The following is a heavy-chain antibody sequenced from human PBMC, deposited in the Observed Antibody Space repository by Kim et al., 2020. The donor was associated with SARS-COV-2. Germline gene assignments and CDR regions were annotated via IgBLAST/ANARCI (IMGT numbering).Heavy chain of an antibody. J-gene: IGHJ6*02. V-gene: IGHV7-4-1*02. CDR1: GYTFTSYA. CDR2: INTNTGNP. CDR3: ARRGVLDILTGYSDYYYYGMNV. Sequence: ASVKVSCKASGYTFTSYAMNWVRQAPGQGLEWMGWINTNTGNPTYAQGFTGRFVFSLDTSVSTAYLQISSLKAEDTAVYYCARRGVLDILTGYSDYYYYGMNVWGQGTTVTVSS. D-gene: IGHD3-9*01.